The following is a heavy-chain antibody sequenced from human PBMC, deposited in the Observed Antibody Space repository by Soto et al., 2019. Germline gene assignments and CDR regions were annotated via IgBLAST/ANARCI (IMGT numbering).Heavy chain of an antibody. Sequence: ILSLTCTVTGGSISSRSYYWGWIRQPPGKGLEWIGSIYYSGSTYNNPSLRSRVSMSIDTSKDQFSLKLKSVTAADTALYFCASQGTSVVTQAYFGVWGPGSLVTVSS. CDR1: GGSISSRSYY. CDR3: ASQGTSVVTQAYFGV. D-gene: IGHD2-21*02. J-gene: IGHJ4*02. CDR2: IYYSGST. V-gene: IGHV4-39*01.